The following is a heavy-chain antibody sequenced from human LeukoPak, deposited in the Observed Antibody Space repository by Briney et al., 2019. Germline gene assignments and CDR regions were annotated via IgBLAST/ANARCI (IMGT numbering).Heavy chain of an antibody. J-gene: IGHJ5*02. CDR1: GFTVSSDY. D-gene: IGHD5-12*01. Sequence: GGSLRLSCAASGFTVSSDYMSWVRQAPGKGLQWVSVIYTGGSTYYADSVKGRFTISRDNSKNTLYLQMNSLRAEDTAVYYCARVFYSGYSRWFDPWGQGTLVTASS. CDR3: ARVFYSGYSRWFDP. CDR2: IYTGGST. V-gene: IGHV3-66*01.